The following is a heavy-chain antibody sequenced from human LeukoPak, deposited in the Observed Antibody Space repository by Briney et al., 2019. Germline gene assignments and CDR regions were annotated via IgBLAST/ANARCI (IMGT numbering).Heavy chain of an antibody. CDR1: GGSISSNY. CDR2: INYRGST. CDR3: ARRIAAADSFDI. D-gene: IGHD6-13*01. J-gene: IGHJ3*02. Sequence: SETLSLTCTVSGGSISSNYWSWIRQPPGKGLEWIAYINYRGSTNYKSSLKSRVTISVDTSKNQFSLKLSSVTAADTAFYYCARRIAAADSFDIWGQGRMVTVS. V-gene: IGHV4-59*01.